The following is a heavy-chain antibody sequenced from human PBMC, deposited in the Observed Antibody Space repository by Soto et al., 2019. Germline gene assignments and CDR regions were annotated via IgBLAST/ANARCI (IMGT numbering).Heavy chain of an antibody. CDR1: GFTLRSYT. J-gene: IGHJ4*02. CDR2: IFSGRTDA. CDR3: ARDRQPDGIWTFDY. Sequence: GGSLRLSCSASGFTLRSYTMGWVRLAPGRGLQWVAEIFSGRTDAAYADSVRGRFTISRDDYENNLYLQMNSLGVDDTAVYFCARDRQPDGIWTFDYWGRGTLVTVSS. D-gene: IGHD2-15*01. V-gene: IGHV3-23*03.